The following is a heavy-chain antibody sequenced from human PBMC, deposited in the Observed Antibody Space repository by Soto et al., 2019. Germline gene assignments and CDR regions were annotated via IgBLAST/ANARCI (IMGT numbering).Heavy chain of an antibody. J-gene: IGHJ4*02. Sequence: GASVKVSCKASGYTFPSYDINWVRQATGQGLEWMGWMNPNSGNTGYAQKFQGRVTMTRNTSISTAYMGLSSLRSEDTAVYYCARGFNPYYDFWSGYYMFDYWGQGTLVTVSS. CDR3: ARGFNPYYDFWSGYYMFDY. V-gene: IGHV1-8*01. CDR2: MNPNSGNT. CDR1: GYTFPSYD. D-gene: IGHD3-3*01.